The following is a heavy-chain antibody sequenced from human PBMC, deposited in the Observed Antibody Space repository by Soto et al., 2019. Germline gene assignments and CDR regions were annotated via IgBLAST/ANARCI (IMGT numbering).Heavy chain of an antibody. D-gene: IGHD4-17*01. CDR2: ISRSGNI. J-gene: IGHJ4*02. CDR1: GGSLTTGDYY. V-gene: IGHV4-30-4*01. Sequence: QVQLRESGPGLAKPSQTLSLICTVSGGSLTTGDYYWTWIRQSPGEGLERIGYISRSGNIFYNPSLKSRITISLDTSKDQFSLKLNSVTAADTAVYYCARGNDYVYFYDYWGQGTLVTVSS. CDR3: ARGNDYVYFYDY.